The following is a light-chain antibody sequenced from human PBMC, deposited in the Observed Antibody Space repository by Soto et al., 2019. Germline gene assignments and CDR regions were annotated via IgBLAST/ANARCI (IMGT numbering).Light chain of an antibody. CDR3: CSYGGSRAV. CDR2: EVS. CDR1: SSDVGSHNL. J-gene: IGLJ7*01. Sequence: QSALTQPASVSGSPGQSITISCSGTSSDVGSHNLVSWYQQHPGQAPKLMIYEVSKRPLRVSTRFSASKSGNTASLTLSGLQAEDEADYYCCSYGGSRAVFGGGTQLTVL. V-gene: IGLV2-23*02.